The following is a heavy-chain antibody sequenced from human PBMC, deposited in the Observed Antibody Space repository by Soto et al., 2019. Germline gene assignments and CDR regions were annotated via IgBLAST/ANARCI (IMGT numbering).Heavy chain of an antibody. D-gene: IGHD1-26*01. CDR1: GYTFTSYC. J-gene: IGHJ5*02. V-gene: IGHV1-18*01. CDR2: ISAYNGNT. Sequence: ASVNVSCKSSGYTFTSYCISWVRQAPGQGFEWMGWISAYNGNTNYAQKLQGRVTMTTDTSTSTAYMGLRSLRSDDTAVYYCARVEVGATTGWFDPWGQGTLVTVSS. CDR3: ARVEVGATTGWFDP.